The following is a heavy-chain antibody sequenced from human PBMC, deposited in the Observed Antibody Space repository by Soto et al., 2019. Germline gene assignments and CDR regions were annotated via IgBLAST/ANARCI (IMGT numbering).Heavy chain of an antibody. J-gene: IGHJ4*02. V-gene: IGHV3-48*01. CDR1: GFTFSSYS. D-gene: IGHD3-10*01. CDR2: ISSSSSTI. Sequence: GGSLRLSCAASGFTFSSYSMNWVRQAPGKGLEWVSYISSSSSTIYYADSVKGRFTISRDNAKNSLYLQMNSLRAEDTAVYYWARGSMVRGVPNVDYWGQGTLVTVSS. CDR3: ARGSMVRGVPNVDY.